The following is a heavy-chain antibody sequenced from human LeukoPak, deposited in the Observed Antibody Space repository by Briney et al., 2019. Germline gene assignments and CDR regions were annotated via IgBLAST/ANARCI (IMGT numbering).Heavy chain of an antibody. CDR2: ISRGGDNI. CDR3: ARYSAGGLPRLYNYFDP. D-gene: IGHD2-15*01. J-gene: IGHJ5*02. Sequence: PGGSLRLSCEASGFTFSDHYMSWIRQAPGKGLEWVSYISRGGDNIYYADSVKGRFTISRDDAKNSLYLQMNSLRAEDTAVYYCARYSAGGLPRLYNYFDPWGQGSLVTVSS. CDR1: GFTFSDHY. V-gene: IGHV3-11*04.